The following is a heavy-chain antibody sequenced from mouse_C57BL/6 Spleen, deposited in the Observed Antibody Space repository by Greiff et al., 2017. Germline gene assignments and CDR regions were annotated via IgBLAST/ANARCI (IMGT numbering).Heavy chain of an antibody. CDR3: ARGALDYDYFDY. D-gene: IGHD2-4*01. Sequence: VQLQQSGPELVKPGASVKMSCKAPGYTFTDYNMHWVKQSHGKSLEWIGYINPNNGGTSYNQKFKGKATLTVNKSSSTAYMELRSLTSEDSAVYYCARGALDYDYFDYWGQGTTLTVSS. V-gene: IGHV1-22*01. J-gene: IGHJ2*01. CDR1: GYTFTDYN. CDR2: INPNNGGT.